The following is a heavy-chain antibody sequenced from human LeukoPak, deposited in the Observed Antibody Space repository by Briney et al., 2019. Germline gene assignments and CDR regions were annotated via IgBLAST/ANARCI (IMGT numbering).Heavy chain of an antibody. CDR3: AKEMRAQLLWLADY. D-gene: IGHD2-21*01. V-gene: IGHV3-23*01. Sequence: GGSLRLSCDASGFTFSNYAMIWVRQAPGKGLEWVSGISASGGSTYYADSVKGRFTISRDNSKDTLYLQMKSLRVEDTAVYYCAKEMRAQLLWLADYWGQGTLVAVSS. J-gene: IGHJ4*02. CDR1: GFTFSNYA. CDR2: ISASGGST.